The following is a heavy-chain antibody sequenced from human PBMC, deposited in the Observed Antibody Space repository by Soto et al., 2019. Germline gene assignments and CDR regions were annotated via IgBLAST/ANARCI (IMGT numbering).Heavy chain of an antibody. D-gene: IGHD3-3*01. CDR3: ARGGDYDFYRGSYYYYMDV. V-gene: IGHV4-59*01. Sequence: SETLSLTCTVSGGSISSYYWSWIRQPPGKGLEWIGYIYYSGSTNYNPSLKSRVTISVDTSKNQFSLKLSSVTAADTAVYYCARGGDYDFYRGSYYYYMDVWGKGTTVTV. J-gene: IGHJ6*03. CDR2: IYYSGST. CDR1: GGSISSYY.